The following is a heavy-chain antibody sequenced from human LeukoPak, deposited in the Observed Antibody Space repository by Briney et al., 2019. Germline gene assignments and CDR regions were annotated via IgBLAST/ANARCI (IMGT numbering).Heavy chain of an antibody. CDR1: GGSLRSYC. Sequence: SETLSLTCTVSGGSLRSYCWNWIRQPPGKGLEWIGYIYYSGSTDYNPSLRSRVTISVDTSKNQFSLKLSSVTAADTAVYYCARDSWVVVAATPIGAFDIWGQGTMVTVSS. D-gene: IGHD2-15*01. CDR2: IYYSGST. CDR3: ARDSWVVVAATPIGAFDI. V-gene: IGHV4-59*01. J-gene: IGHJ3*02.